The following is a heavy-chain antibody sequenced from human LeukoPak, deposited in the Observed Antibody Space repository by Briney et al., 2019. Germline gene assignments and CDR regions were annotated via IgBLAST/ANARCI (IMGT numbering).Heavy chain of an antibody. CDR2: ISYDGKNK. J-gene: IGHJ4*02. Sequence: GRSLRLSCAASGFTFSSYAMLWVRQAPGKGLEWVAVISYDGKNKYHADSVKGRFTNSRDNSKNTLYLQMNSLRADDTAVYYCARGRDILTVGYWGQGTLVTVSS. D-gene: IGHD3-9*01. CDR3: ARGRDILTVGY. CDR1: GFTFSSYA. V-gene: IGHV3-30*04.